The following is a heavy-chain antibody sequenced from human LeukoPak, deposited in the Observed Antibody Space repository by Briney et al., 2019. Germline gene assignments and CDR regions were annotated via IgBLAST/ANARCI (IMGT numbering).Heavy chain of an antibody. Sequence: SVKVSCKASGGTFSSYAISWVRQAPGQGLEWMGGIIPVFGTANYAQKFQGRVTITTDESTSTAYMELSSLRSEDTAVYYCARDRGIVVVVAANNWFDPWGQGTLVTVSS. D-gene: IGHD2-15*01. CDR2: IIPVFGTA. V-gene: IGHV1-69*05. CDR1: GGTFSSYA. CDR3: ARDRGIVVVVAANNWFDP. J-gene: IGHJ5*02.